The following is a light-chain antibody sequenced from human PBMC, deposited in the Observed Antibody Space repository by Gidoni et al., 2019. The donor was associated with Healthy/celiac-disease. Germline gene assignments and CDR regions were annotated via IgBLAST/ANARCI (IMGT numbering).Light chain of an antibody. V-gene: IGKV4-1*01. CDR1: QSVLYSSNNKNY. CDR2: WAS. CDR3: QQYYSAPRT. J-gene: IGKJ2*02. Sequence: VTINCKSSQSVLYSSNNKNYLAWYQQKPGQPPKLLIYWASTRESGVPDRFSGSGSGTDFTLTISSLQAEDVAVYYCQQYYSAPRTFGQRTKLEIK.